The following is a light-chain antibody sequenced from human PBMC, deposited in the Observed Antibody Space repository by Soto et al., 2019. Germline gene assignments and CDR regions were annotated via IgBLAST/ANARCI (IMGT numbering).Light chain of an antibody. J-gene: IGKJ2*01. CDR1: QSVSSN. V-gene: IGKV3-15*01. CDR2: GAS. CDR3: HQYDDGPYT. Sequence: EIVMTQSPATLSLSPGERATLSCGASQSVSSNVAWYQQIPGQTPRLLIYGASTRATGIPVRFSGSGSGTEFTLTISSLQSEDFAVYYCHQYDDGPYTFGQGTK.